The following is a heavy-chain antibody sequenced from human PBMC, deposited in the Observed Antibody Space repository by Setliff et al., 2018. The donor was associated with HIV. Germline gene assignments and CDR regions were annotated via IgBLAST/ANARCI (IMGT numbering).Heavy chain of an antibody. D-gene: IGHD4-4*01. CDR2: MIYGGDT. CDR3: ARPYSGRGGGAWFDP. J-gene: IGHJ5*02. V-gene: IGHV4-39*01. CDR1: GGSITRRTNNY. Sequence: PSEILSLTCTVSGGSITRRTNNYWGWIRQPPGKGLEWIGSMIYGGDTFYNPSLKSRVTISVDTSKSQVSLRLISVTAADTSVYYCARPYSGRGGGAWFDPWGQGILVTVSS.